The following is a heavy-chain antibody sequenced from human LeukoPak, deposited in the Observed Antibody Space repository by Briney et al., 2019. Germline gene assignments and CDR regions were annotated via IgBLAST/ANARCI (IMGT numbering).Heavy chain of an antibody. D-gene: IGHD6-13*01. CDR3: ARGPPRGTAAGPDF. J-gene: IGHJ4*02. CDR2: INPNSGGT. Sequence: ASVKVSCKASGYTFTDYYMRWVRQAPGQGLEWMGWINPNSGGTNYAQKFQGRVTVTRDTSISTAFMDLSSLRSDDTAVFYCARGPPRGTAAGPDFWGRGTLVTVSS. CDR1: GYTFTDYY. V-gene: IGHV1-2*02.